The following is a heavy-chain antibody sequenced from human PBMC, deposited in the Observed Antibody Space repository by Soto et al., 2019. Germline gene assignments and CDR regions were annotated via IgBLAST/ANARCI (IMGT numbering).Heavy chain of an antibody. CDR3: ARGSGSYLP. V-gene: IGHV4-59*11. D-gene: IGHD6-19*01. CDR1: GVSMRDHL. Sequence: QVQLQESGPGLVKPSETLSLTCTVSGVSMRDHLWSWIRQPPGKGLEWIGYVYYTGTSSYNPSLKSRVTMSVDTSKNQFCLMLTSVSAADTAVYYCARGSGSYLPWGQGTLVTVSS. J-gene: IGHJ5*02. CDR2: VYYTGTS.